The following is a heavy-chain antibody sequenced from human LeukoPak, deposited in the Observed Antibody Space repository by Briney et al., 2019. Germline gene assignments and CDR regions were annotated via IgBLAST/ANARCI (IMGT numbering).Heavy chain of an antibody. CDR2: INHSGST. Sequence: SETPSLTCAVYSGSFSGYYWSWIRQPPGKGLEWIGEINHSGSTNYNPSLKSRVTISVDTSKNQFSLKLSSVTAADTAVYYCARDRSIAARPGYFDYWGQGTLVTVSS. D-gene: IGHD6-6*01. CDR3: ARDRSIAARPGYFDY. J-gene: IGHJ4*02. V-gene: IGHV4-34*01. CDR1: SGSFSGYY.